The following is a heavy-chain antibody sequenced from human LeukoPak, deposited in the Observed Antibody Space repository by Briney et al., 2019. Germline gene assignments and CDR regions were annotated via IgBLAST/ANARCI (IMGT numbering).Heavy chain of an antibody. Sequence: GGSLRLSCAASGFTFSNYAMSWVRQAPGKGLEWVANIKQDGSEKYYVDSVKGRFTISRDNAKNSLYLQMNSLRAEDTAVYYCARDFGRRNWFDPWGQGTLVTVSS. CDR2: IKQDGSEK. CDR3: ARDFGRRNWFDP. CDR1: GFTFSNYA. J-gene: IGHJ5*02. D-gene: IGHD3-10*01. V-gene: IGHV3-7*01.